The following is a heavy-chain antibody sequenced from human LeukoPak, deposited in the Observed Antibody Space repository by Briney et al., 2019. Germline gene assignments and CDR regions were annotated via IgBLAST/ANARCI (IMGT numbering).Heavy chain of an antibody. CDR1: GGSITNYY. Sequence: SETLSLTCTVSGGSITNYYWTWIRQPAGKGLEWIGRIYTSGDTNFNPSLKSRVTMSVDTSKNLFSLRLRSVTAADTAVYYCARDTFEWELLGGLFDYWGQGTLVTVSS. CDR2: IYTSGDT. D-gene: IGHD1-26*01. V-gene: IGHV4-4*07. J-gene: IGHJ4*02. CDR3: ARDTFEWELLGGLFDY.